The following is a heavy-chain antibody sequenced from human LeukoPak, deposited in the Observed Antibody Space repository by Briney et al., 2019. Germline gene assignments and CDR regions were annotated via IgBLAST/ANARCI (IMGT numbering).Heavy chain of an antibody. V-gene: IGHV3-30-3*01. Sequence: GGSLRLSCAASGFTFSSYAMHWVRQAPGKGLEWVAVISYDGSNKYYADSVKGRFTISRDNSKNTLYLQMNSLRAEDTAVYYCARGLVGATTVLDYWGQGTLVTVSS. CDR1: GFTFSSYA. J-gene: IGHJ4*02. CDR3: ARGLVGATTVLDY. CDR2: ISYDGSNK. D-gene: IGHD1-26*01.